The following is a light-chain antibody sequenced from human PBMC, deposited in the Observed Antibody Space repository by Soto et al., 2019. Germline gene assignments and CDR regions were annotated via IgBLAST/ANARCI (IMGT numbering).Light chain of an antibody. CDR2: GVS. J-gene: IGKJ5*01. Sequence: DIQMTQSPSSLSASVGDKVTITCRASQSISSSLNWYQQKSGKAPNLLIYGVSRLQGGVRSRFSGSGSGTDFTLSISSLQPEDFATYYCQQSYTAPSITFGQGTRLEIK. CDR3: QQSYTAPSIT. V-gene: IGKV1-39*01. CDR1: QSISSS.